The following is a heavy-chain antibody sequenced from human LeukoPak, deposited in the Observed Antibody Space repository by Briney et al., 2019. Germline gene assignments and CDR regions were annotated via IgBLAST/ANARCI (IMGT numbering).Heavy chain of an antibody. Sequence: GGSLRLSCGASGLTFSNYAMSWVRQAPGRGLEWVSAISDSGGSTYYADSVKGRFTISRDNSKNTLYLQMNSLRAEDTAVYYCARVDLRFLEWLSTGPDFDYWGQGTLVTVSS. CDR2: ISDSGGST. CDR3: ARVDLRFLEWLSTGPDFDY. J-gene: IGHJ4*02. CDR1: GLTFSNYA. D-gene: IGHD3-3*01. V-gene: IGHV3-23*01.